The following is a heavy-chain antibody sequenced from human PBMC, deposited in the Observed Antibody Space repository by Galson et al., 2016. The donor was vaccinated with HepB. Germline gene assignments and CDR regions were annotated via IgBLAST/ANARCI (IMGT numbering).Heavy chain of an antibody. J-gene: IGHJ4*02. D-gene: IGHD3-10*01. CDR2: INIDGNSI. Sequence: SLRLSCAASGFTFTNYDIHWVRQAPGTGLVWVSRINIDGNSITYADSVKGRFAISRDNAKNTVHLQMISLRAEDTAVYYCTGDYCGSLDHWGQGTLVTVSS. CDR1: GFTFTNYD. V-gene: IGHV3-74*01. CDR3: TGDYCGSLDH.